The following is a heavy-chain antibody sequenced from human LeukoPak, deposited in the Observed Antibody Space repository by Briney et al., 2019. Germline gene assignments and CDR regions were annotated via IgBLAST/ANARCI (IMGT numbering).Heavy chain of an antibody. CDR2: IYSGGST. V-gene: IGHV3-53*01. CDR1: GFTVSSNY. CDR3: DSGSGSYRTPYYYMDV. J-gene: IGHJ6*03. D-gene: IGHD3-10*01. Sequence: GGSLRLSCAASGFTVSSNYMSWVRQAPGKGLEWVSVIYSGGSTYYADSVKVRFTIYRDNSKNTMYLQMNNLRAEDPAVYYCDSGSGSYRTPYYYMDVWGKGTTVTVSS.